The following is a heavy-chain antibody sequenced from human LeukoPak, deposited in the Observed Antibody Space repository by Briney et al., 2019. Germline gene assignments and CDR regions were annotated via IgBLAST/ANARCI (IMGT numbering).Heavy chain of an antibody. D-gene: IGHD3-16*02. CDR3: ARDSSLRPNWFDP. Sequence: SVKVSCXASGGTFSSYAISWVRQAPGQGLEWMGGIIPIFGTANYAQKFQGRVTITADESTSTAYMELSSLRSEDTAVYYCARDSSLRPNWFDPWGQGTLVTVSS. CDR1: GGTFSSYA. CDR2: IIPIFGTA. J-gene: IGHJ5*02. V-gene: IGHV1-69*01.